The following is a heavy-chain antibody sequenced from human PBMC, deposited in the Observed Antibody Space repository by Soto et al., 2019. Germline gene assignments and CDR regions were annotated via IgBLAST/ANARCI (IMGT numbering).Heavy chain of an antibody. D-gene: IGHD2-15*01. V-gene: IGHV3-7*04. J-gene: IGHJ3*02. CDR3: ARVIDYSSWFPLAFDI. CDR2: IKQDGSEK. Sequence: GGSLRLSCAASGFTFSSYWMSWVRQAPGKGLEWVANIKQDGSEKYYVDSVKGRFTISRDNAKNSLYLQMNSLRAEDTAVYYCARVIDYSSWFPLAFDIWGQGTMVTVSS. CDR1: GFTFSSYW.